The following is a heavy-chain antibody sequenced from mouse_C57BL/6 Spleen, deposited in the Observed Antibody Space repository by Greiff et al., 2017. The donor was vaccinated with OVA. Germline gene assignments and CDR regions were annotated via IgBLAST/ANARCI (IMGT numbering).Heavy chain of an antibody. V-gene: IGHV5-17*01. CDR3: ARGGVTTEYYFDY. CDR2: ISSGSSTI. CDR1: GFTFSDYG. J-gene: IGHJ2*01. D-gene: IGHD2-2*01. Sequence: EVKLMESGGGLVKPGGSLKLSCAASGFTFSDYGMHWVRQAPEKGLEWVAYISSGSSTIYYADTVKGRFTISRDNAKNTLFLQMTSLRSEDTAMYYCARGGVTTEYYFDYWGQGTTLTVSS.